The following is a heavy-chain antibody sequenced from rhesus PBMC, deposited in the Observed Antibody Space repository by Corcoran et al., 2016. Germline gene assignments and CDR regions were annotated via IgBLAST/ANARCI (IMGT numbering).Heavy chain of an antibody. D-gene: IGHD6-25*01. CDR1: GFTFSSYG. CDR2: INVVVGST. Sequence: EVQLVETGGGLVQPGGSLKLSCAASGFTFSSYGMSWVRQAPGKGLEWFSAINVVVGSTDYADSRKGRFTITRDNSKNTLSLQVNSMRAEDTAVYYCAKVGYSGSWGDWGQGVLVTVSS. CDR3: AKVGYSGSWGD. J-gene: IGHJ4*01. V-gene: IGHV3S5*01.